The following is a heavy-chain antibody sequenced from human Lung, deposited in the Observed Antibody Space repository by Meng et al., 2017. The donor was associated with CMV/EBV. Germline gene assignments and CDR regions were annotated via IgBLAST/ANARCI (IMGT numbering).Heavy chain of an antibody. V-gene: IGHV3-21*06. CDR2: ISSSGSYI. CDR1: GFTFSSYT. J-gene: IGHJ6*02. D-gene: IGHD3-10*01. CDR3: AIDYGSRGMDV. Sequence: GGSLRLXCAASGFTFSSYTLNWVRQPPGEGLEWVSSISSSGSYIYYAASVKGRFTISRVNAENSLYLQMSGLRAEDTAVYFCAIDYGSRGMDVWGQGTRVTVSS.